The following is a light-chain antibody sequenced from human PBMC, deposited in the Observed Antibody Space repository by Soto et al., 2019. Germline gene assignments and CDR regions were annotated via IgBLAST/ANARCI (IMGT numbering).Light chain of an antibody. Sequence: ETVMTQSPATLSVSPWERATLSCRASQSVSSNLAWYQQIPGQAPTLLIYDTSTRATGIPARFSGSGSGTEFTLTISSLQSEDFAVYYCQQYNNWSSITFGQGTRLEIK. J-gene: IGKJ5*01. CDR2: DTS. CDR3: QQYNNWSSIT. CDR1: QSVSSN. V-gene: IGKV3-15*01.